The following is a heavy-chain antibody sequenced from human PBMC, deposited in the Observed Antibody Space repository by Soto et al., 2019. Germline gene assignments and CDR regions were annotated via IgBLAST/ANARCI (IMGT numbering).Heavy chain of an antibody. CDR3: ARGPSGDKVDS. D-gene: IGHD7-27*01. Sequence: QVQLQESGPGLVKPSQTLSLTCSVSGGSITNVNYCWSWIRQSPDLGLEWIGHIYNVGSTYNNPSLESRITMSVDTSKNQLSLTLSSVSAADTAVYYCARGPSGDKVDSWGQGTLVTVS. CDR2: IYNVGST. J-gene: IGHJ4*02. V-gene: IGHV4-30-4*01. CDR1: GGSITNVNYC.